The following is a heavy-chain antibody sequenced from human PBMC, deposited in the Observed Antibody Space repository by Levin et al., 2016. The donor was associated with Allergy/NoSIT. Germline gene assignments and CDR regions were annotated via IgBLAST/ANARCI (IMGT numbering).Heavy chain of an antibody. CDR1: GYTFTGYY. Sequence: ASVKVSCKASGYTFTGYYMHWVRQAPGQGLEWMGWINPNSGGTNYAQKFQGRVTMTRDTSISTAYMELSRLRSDDTAVYYCARDETLLRYHDYWGQGTLVTVSS. V-gene: IGHV1-2*02. CDR2: INPNSGGT. CDR3: ARDETLLRYHDY. J-gene: IGHJ4*02. D-gene: IGHD3-9*01.